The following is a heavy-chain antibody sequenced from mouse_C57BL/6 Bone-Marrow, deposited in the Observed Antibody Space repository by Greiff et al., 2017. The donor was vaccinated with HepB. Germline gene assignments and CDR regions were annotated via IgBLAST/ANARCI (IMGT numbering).Heavy chain of an antibody. D-gene: IGHD1-1*01. CDR2: SRNKANDYTT. Sequence: EVNVVESGGGLVQSGRSLRLSCATSGFTFSDFYMEWVRQAPGKGLEWIAASRNKANDYTTEYSASVKGRFIVSRDTSQSILYLQMNALRAEDTAIYYCARDYYGSSYVRYWYFDVWGTGTTVTVSS. CDR1: GFTFSDFY. J-gene: IGHJ1*03. V-gene: IGHV7-1*01. CDR3: ARDYYGSSYVRYWYFDV.